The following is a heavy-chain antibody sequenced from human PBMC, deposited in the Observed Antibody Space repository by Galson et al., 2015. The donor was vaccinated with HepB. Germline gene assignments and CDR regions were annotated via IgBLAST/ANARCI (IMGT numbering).Heavy chain of an antibody. V-gene: IGHV3-30*18. J-gene: IGHJ4*02. Sequence: SCKASGYTFTGYYMHWVRQAPGKGLEWVAVISYDGSNKYYADSVKGRFTISRDNSKNTLYLQMNSLRAEDTAVYYCAETYSSWSWVNNYFDYWGQGTLVTVSS. CDR2: ISYDGSNK. CDR3: AETYSSWSWVNNYFDY. CDR1: GYTFTGYY. D-gene: IGHD6-13*01.